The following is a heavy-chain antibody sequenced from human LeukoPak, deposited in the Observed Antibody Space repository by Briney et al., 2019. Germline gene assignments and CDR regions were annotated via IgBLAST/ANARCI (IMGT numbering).Heavy chain of an antibody. CDR2: IYYSGST. D-gene: IGHD3-22*01. CDR1: GGSISSGGYY. CDR3: ARDRVEGYYDSSGHWTH. V-gene: IGHV4-31*03. J-gene: IGHJ4*02. Sequence: SETLSLTCTVSGGSISSGGYYWSWIRQHPGKGLEWIGYIYYSGSTYYNPSLKSRFTISIDTSKNQFSLKLSSVTAADTAVYYCARDRVEGYYDSSGHWTHWGQGTLVTVSS.